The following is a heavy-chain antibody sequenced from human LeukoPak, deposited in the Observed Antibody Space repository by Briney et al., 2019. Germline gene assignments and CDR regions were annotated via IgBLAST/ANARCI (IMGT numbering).Heavy chain of an antibody. CDR1: GFALSTYS. J-gene: IGHJ4*02. CDR3: ARAGLYNGYDY. Sequence: GGSLRLSCEVFGFALSTYSMHGGRETPGQGVVWVSRLYSDGIRTDYADSVRVGFTISRDNAKNTFHMYIDSLRAEDTAVYYCARAGLYNGYDYWGQGTLVTVSS. V-gene: IGHV3-74*01. CDR2: LYSDGIRT. D-gene: IGHD5-18*01.